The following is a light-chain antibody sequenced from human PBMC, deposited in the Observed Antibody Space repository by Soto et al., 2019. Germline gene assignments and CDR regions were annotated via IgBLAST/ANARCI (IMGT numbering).Light chain of an antibody. CDR3: QQRSNWPPIT. CDR2: DAS. V-gene: IGKV3-11*01. Sequence: EIVLTQSPATLSLSPGERATLSCRASQSVSNYLAWYQQKPGQAPRHLIYDASNRATGIPARFSGSGSETDFTLTVSSLEPEDFAVYYCQQRSNWPPITFGHGTRLEIK. J-gene: IGKJ5*01. CDR1: QSVSNY.